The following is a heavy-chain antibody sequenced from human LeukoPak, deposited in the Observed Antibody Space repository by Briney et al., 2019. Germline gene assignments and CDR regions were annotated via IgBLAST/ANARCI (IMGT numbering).Heavy chain of an antibody. CDR1: GGSISTYY. CDR3: ARPLGNGYSYWYFDL. D-gene: IGHD3-22*01. J-gene: IGHJ2*01. V-gene: IGHV4-59*01. Sequence: SETLSLTCTVPGGSISTYYWSWIRQPPGKGLEWIGYIYYSGSTNSNPSLKSRVTMSIDTSKNQISLKLSSVTAADTAVYYCARPLGNGYSYWYFDLWGRGTLVTVSS. CDR2: IYYSGST.